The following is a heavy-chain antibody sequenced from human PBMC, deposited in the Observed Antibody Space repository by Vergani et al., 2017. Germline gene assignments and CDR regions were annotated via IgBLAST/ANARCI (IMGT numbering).Heavy chain of an antibody. V-gene: IGHV3-30-3*01. D-gene: IGHD2-2*01. CDR1: GFTFSSYA. CDR2: ISYAGDNE. Sequence: QVQLVESGGGVVQPGRPLRLSCAASGFTFSSYAMHWVRQAPGKGLEWVAVISYAGDNEYYAYSVKGRFTIARDNSKNTLFLQMNGLRPEDTSVYYCARGPFPPQVEYCSSSSCYGPIDYWGQGTLVTVSS. CDR3: ARGPFPPQVEYCSSSSCYGPIDY. J-gene: IGHJ4*02.